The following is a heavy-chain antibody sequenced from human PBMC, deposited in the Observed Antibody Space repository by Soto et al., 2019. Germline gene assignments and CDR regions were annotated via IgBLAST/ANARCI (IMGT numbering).Heavy chain of an antibody. Sequence: GDSLKISCKGSGYSFTSYWIGWVRQMPGKGLEWMGIIYPGDSDTRYSPSFQGQVTISADKSISTAYLQWSSLKASDTAMYYCAIAPRYSYGYSYYYGMDVWGQGTTVTVSS. CDR3: AIAPRYSYGYSYYYGMDV. J-gene: IGHJ6*02. CDR1: GYSFTSYW. CDR2: IYPGDSDT. V-gene: IGHV5-51*01. D-gene: IGHD5-18*01.